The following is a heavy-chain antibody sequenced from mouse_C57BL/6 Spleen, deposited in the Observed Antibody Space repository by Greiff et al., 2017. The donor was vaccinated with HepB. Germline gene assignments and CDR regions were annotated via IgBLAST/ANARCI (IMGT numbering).Heavy chain of an antibody. Sequence: QVQLQQPGAELVKPGASVKLSCKASGYTFTSYWMQWVKQRPGQGLEWIGEIDPSDSYTNYNQKFKGKATLTVDTSSSTAYMQLSRLTSEDSAVYYCARGLLRSDYWGKGTTLTVSS. CDR3: ARGLLRSDY. D-gene: IGHD1-1*01. V-gene: IGHV1-50*01. CDR2: IDPSDSYT. CDR1: GYTFTSYW. J-gene: IGHJ2*01.